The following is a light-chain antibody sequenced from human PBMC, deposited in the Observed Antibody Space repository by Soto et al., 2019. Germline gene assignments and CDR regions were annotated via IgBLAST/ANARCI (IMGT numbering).Light chain of an antibody. CDR2: KVS. CDR1: QNLLYSDGNTY. V-gene: IGKV2-30*01. J-gene: IGKJ5*01. CDR3: MQGTHWPPIT. Sequence: DIVMTQSPLSLPVTPGEPASISCRSSQNLLYSDGNTYLNWFHQRPGQSPRRLIYKVSNRDSGVPDRFSGSGSGTDFTLKISRVEAEDVGVYYCMQGTHWPPITFGQGTRLEI.